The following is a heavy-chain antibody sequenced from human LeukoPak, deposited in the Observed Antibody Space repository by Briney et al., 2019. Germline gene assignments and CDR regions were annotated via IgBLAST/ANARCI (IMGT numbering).Heavy chain of an antibody. J-gene: IGHJ4*02. CDR1: GGSISSYY. CDR2: IFSSGST. D-gene: IGHD3-10*01. CDR3: ARYVVYGSGKYYFDY. V-gene: IGHV4-4*08. Sequence: SETLSLTCTVSGGSISSYYWSWIRQPPGKGLEWIGYIFSSGSTNYNPSLKGRVTISVDTSENQFSLKLSSVTAADTAVYYCARYVVYGSGKYYFDYWGQGTLVTVSS.